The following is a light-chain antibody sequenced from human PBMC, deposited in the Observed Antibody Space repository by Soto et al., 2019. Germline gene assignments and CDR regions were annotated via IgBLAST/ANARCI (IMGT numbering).Light chain of an antibody. CDR3: QHYTHWRG. Sequence: EIVMTQSPATLSVSPGERATLSCRASQSINSNLAWYQQKPGQVPRLLIYGASTRATGIPARFSGSGSGTEFTLTISSLQSEDFAVYYCQHYTHWRGFGQGTKVEIK. V-gene: IGKV3-15*01. CDR1: QSINSN. J-gene: IGKJ1*01. CDR2: GAS.